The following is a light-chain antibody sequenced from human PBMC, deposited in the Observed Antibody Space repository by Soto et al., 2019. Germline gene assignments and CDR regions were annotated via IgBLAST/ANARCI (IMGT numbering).Light chain of an antibody. J-gene: IGKJ5*01. CDR3: QQTDSFPIT. Sequence: DLQITQSPSSVTASVGDRVTITCRASQDIITWLAWYQQKPGKAPNLLIYTASNLQSGVPSRFSGSGSGTHFTLTISSLHPEDFGTYYCQQTDSFPITFGQGTRLEIK. CDR1: QDIITW. CDR2: TAS. V-gene: IGKV1-12*01.